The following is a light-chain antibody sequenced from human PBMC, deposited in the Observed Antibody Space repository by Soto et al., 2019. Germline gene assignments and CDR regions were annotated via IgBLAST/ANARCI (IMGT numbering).Light chain of an antibody. V-gene: IGKV3-20*01. CDR3: HQYDTSPLS. CDR1: QSISTNS. Sequence: EIVLTQSPGTVSLSAGERATLSCRASQSISTNSLAWYQQKPGQAPRLPIYAASSRSTGIPDRFAGSGSGTDFTLTISSLEPEDFAVYFCHQYDTSPLSFGGGTKVGMK. CDR2: AAS. J-gene: IGKJ4*01.